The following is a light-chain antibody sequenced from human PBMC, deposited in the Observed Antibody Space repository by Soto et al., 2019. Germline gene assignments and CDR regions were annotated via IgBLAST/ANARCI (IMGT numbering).Light chain of an antibody. CDR3: QQSSSFPFT. CDR2: ASS. J-gene: IGKJ3*01. CDR1: QDIFTW. Sequence: DVQMTQSPSSVSASVGDTVTITCRASQDIFTWSAWYQQKPGKAPKLLIYASSVLQNGVPSRFSGSGFGTDFTLTIDSLQPDDFATYYWQQSSSFPFTFGPGTKVDVK. V-gene: IGKV1-12*02.